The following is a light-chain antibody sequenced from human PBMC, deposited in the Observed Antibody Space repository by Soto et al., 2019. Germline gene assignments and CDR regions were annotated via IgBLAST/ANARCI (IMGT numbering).Light chain of an antibody. Sequence: EIVLTQSPGTLSLSPGEIATLSCSASQSVSSSYLAWYQQKPGQAPRLLIYGASSRATGIPDRFSGSGSGTDFTLTITRLEPEDFALYYCQQYDNSPITFGQGTRLEIK. V-gene: IGKV3-20*01. CDR3: QQYDNSPIT. J-gene: IGKJ5*01. CDR2: GAS. CDR1: QSVSSSY.